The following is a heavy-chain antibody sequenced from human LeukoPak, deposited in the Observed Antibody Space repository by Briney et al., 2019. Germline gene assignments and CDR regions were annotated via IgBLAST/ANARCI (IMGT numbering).Heavy chain of an antibody. CDR2: ISGSGGTT. CDR1: GFTSNNYA. V-gene: IGHV3-23*01. D-gene: IGHD4-17*01. Sequence: GSLRLSCAASGFTSNNYAMSSVPQAPGNGLEWVSSISGSGGTTYYADSVKGRFTISRDNSKNTLYLQMNSLRAEDTAVYRCNTTMSLFQNWGQGTLVTVSS. J-gene: IGHJ1*01. CDR3: NTTMSLFQN.